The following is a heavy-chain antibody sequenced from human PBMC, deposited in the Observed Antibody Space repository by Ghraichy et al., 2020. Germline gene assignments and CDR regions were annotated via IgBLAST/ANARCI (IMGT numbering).Heavy chain of an antibody. J-gene: IGHJ4*02. CDR1: GFTFSSYS. CDR2: ISSSSSTI. V-gene: IGHV3-48*02. D-gene: IGHD6-13*01. CDR3: ARDQSQIAAAGNYYFDY. Sequence: GGSLRLSCAASGFTFSSYSMNWVRQAPGKGLEWVSYISSSSSTIYYADSVKGRFTISRDNAKNSLYLQMNSLRDEDTAVYYCARDQSQIAAAGNYYFDYWGQGTLVTVSS.